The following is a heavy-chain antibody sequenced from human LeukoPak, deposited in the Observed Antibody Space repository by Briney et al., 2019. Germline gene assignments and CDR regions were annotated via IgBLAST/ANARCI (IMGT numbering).Heavy chain of an antibody. Sequence: ASVKVSCKVSGYTLTELSMHWVRQAPGKGLEWMGGFDPEDGETIYAQKFQGRVTMTEDTSTDTAYMELSSLRSEDTAVYYCARERYCSGGSCFGAYNWFDPWGQGTLVTVSS. CDR3: ARERYCSGGSCFGAYNWFDP. J-gene: IGHJ5*02. CDR2: FDPEDGET. V-gene: IGHV1-24*01. CDR1: GYTLTELS. D-gene: IGHD2-15*01.